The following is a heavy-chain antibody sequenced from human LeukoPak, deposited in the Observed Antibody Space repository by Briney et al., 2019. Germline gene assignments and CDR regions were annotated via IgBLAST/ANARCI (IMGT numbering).Heavy chain of an antibody. V-gene: IGHV1-69*13. D-gene: IGHD3-22*01. CDR2: IIPIFGTA. CDR3: ARVGSYYDSSGYQPLSGFDY. J-gene: IGHJ4*02. Sequence: SVKVSCKASGGTFSSYAISWVRQASGQGLEWMGGIIPIFGTANYAQKFQGRVTITADESTSTAYMELSSLRSEDTAVYYCARVGSYYDSSGYQPLSGFDYWGQGTLVTVSS. CDR1: GGTFSSYA.